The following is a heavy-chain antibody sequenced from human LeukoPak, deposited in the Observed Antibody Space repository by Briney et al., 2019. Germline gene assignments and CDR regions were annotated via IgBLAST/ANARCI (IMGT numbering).Heavy chain of an antibody. V-gene: IGHV4-59*08. CDR3: ARHVGETMVSTILHAFDI. CDR2: ISYSGTT. Sequence: SETLSLTCTVSGGSVTSYSWSWIRQPPGKGLEWVGYISYSGTTNYNLSLKSRVTISVDTSKNQFSLRLSSVTAADMAVYYCARHVGETMVSTILHAFDIWGQGTVVTVSS. CDR1: GGSVTSYS. J-gene: IGHJ3*02. D-gene: IGHD5/OR15-5a*01.